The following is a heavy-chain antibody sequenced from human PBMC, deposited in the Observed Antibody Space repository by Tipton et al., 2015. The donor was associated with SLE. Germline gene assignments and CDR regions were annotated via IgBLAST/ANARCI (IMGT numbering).Heavy chain of an antibody. CDR2: IYTSGST. CDR1: GGSISSHY. V-gene: IGHV4-4*07. CDR3: ARGFYSTTWTGWFDP. Sequence: LRLSCTVSGGSISSHYWSWIRQPAGKGLEWIGRIYTSGSTHYNPSLKSRVTMSVDTSKYQFSLKLTSVTAADTAVYYCARGFYSTTWTGWFDPWGQGTLVTVSS. D-gene: IGHD2-2*01. J-gene: IGHJ5*02.